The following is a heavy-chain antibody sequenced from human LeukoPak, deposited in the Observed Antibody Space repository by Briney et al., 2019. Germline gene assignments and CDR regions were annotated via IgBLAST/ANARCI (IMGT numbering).Heavy chain of an antibody. CDR2: IKQDGSEK. V-gene: IGHV3-7*03. CDR1: GFTFSSYW. J-gene: IGHJ3*02. CDR3: AKVCSDGFPRAFDI. D-gene: IGHD5-24*01. Sequence: PGGSLRLSCAASGFTFSSYWMSWVRQAPGKGLEWVANIKQDGSEKYYVDSVNGRFTISRDNAKNSLYLQMNSLRAEDTAVYCCAKVCSDGFPRAFDIWGQGTMVTVS.